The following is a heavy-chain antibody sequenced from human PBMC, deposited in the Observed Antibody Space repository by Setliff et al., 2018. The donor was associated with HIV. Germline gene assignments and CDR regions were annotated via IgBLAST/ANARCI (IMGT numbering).Heavy chain of an antibody. D-gene: IGHD3-3*01. V-gene: IGHV4-4*07. Sequence: SETLSLTCTVSGDSISSYYWSWIRQSAGKGLEWIGRIYTSGTTNYNPSLKRRVTMSVDTSKNQFSLKLSSVTAADTAVYYCARNFWNGPPDYYYYGLDVWGQGTTVTVSS. CDR3: ARNFWNGPPDYYYYGLDV. CDR2: IYTSGTT. J-gene: IGHJ6*02. CDR1: GDSISSYY.